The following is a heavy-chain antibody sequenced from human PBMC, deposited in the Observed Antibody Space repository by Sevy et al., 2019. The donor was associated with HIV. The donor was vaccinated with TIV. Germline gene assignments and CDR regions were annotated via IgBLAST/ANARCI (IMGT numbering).Heavy chain of an antibody. J-gene: IGHJ6*02. D-gene: IGHD3-22*01. CDR2: IRGSGGST. CDR3: HGDYDSSQLASYYYYGMDV. CDR1: GFTFSSYA. Sequence: GGSLRLSCAASGFTFSSYAMGWVRQAPGKGLEWVSTIRGSGGSTYYADSVKGRLTISGDNSRNTLYFQMNSLRAEDTAVYYCHGDYDSSQLASYYYYGMDVWGQGTTVTVSS. V-gene: IGHV3-23*01.